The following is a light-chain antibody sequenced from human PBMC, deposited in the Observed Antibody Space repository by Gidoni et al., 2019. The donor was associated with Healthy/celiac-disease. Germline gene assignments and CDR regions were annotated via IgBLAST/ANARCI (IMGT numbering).Light chain of an antibody. CDR3: SSYAGSNNYV. Sequence: LSQPPPASGSPGQSVTISCTGTSSDVGGYHYGSWYQQHPGKAPKLMIYEVSKRPSGVPDRFSGSKSGNTASLTVSGLQAEDEADYYCSSYAGSNNYVFGTGTKVTVL. CDR2: EVS. J-gene: IGLJ1*01. CDR1: SSDVGGYHY. V-gene: IGLV2-8*01.